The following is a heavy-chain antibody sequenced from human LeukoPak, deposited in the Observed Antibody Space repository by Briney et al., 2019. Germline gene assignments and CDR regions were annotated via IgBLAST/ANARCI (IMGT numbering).Heavy chain of an antibody. D-gene: IGHD3-22*01. Sequence: SVKVSCKASGGTFSSYAISWVRQAPGQGLEWMGGIIPIFGTANYAQKFQGRVTITTDESTSKAYMEVSSLGSEDTGVYYCASNNYYDSSGYYWGILNDYWGQGTLVTVSS. CDR1: GGTFSSYA. V-gene: IGHV1-69*05. CDR2: IIPIFGTA. CDR3: ASNNYYDSSGYYWGILNDY. J-gene: IGHJ4*02.